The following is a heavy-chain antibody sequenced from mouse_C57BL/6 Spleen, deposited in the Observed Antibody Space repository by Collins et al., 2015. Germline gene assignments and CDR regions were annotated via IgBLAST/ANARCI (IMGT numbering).Heavy chain of an antibody. J-gene: IGHJ4*01. CDR3: GIYYYGSGAMDY. Sequence: QVQLQQPGAELVRPGSSVKLSCKASGYTFTSYWMHWVKQRPIQGLEWIGNIDPSDSETHYNQKFKDKATLTVDKSSSTAYMQLSSLTSEDSAVYYCGIYYYGSGAMDYWGQGTSVTVSS. V-gene: IGHV1-52*01. CDR2: IDPSDSET. CDR1: GYTFTSYW. D-gene: IGHD1-1*01.